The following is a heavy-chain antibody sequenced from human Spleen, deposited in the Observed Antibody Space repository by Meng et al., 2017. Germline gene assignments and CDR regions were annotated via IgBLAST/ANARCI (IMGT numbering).Heavy chain of an antibody. V-gene: IGHV1-2*06. Sequence: QVPLWPPGADVKKPAASVKLSCKPSRNNFPDYYSHGGRRAPGKGLEWMGRINPKSGDTHYEQKFQARVTMTGDTSISTAYMELSGLRSDDTAMYYCARDEDISAAGKLFGDYWGQGTLVTVSS. CDR1: RNNFPDYY. J-gene: IGHJ4*02. CDR3: ARDEDISAAGKLFGDY. CDR2: INPKSGDT. D-gene: IGHD6-25*01.